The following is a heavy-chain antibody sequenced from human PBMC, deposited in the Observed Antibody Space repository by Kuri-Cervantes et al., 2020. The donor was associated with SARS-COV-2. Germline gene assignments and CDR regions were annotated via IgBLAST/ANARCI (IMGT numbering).Heavy chain of an antibody. J-gene: IGHJ4*02. D-gene: IGHD2/OR15-2a*01. V-gene: IGHV3-30*18. CDR2: TSYDGSNA. Sequence: GGSLRLSCAASGFIFSNYGMHWVRQSPGKGLEWVAFTSYDGSNAYYADSVRGRFTASRDNSKNTLSLQMNGLRAEDTAVYYCAKDIGTRSTNFVTYDYWGQGDLVTVSS. CDR1: GFIFSNYG. CDR3: AKDIGTRSTNFVTYDY.